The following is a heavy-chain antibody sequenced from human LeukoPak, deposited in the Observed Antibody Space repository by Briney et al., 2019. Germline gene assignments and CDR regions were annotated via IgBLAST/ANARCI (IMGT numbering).Heavy chain of an antibody. CDR2: IYYSGCT. V-gene: IGHV4-31*03. J-gene: IGHJ3*02. Sequence: PSETLSLTCTVSGGPISSGGYYWTWIGQRPGKGLEWVGYIYYSGCTYYNPSLKSRLTISVDTSENQFSLKLSSVTAADTAVYYCARDRCDGTSCHDAFDIWGQGTMVTVSS. D-gene: IGHD2-2*01. CDR3: ARDRCDGTSCHDAFDI. CDR1: GGPISSGGYY.